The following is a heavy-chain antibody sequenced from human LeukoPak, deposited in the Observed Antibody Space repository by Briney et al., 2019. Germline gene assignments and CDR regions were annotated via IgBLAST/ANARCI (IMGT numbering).Heavy chain of an antibody. CDR2: IKQDGSEK. Sequence: GGSLRLSCVASGFTFSNAWMNWVRQAPGKGLEWVANIKQDGSEKYYVDSVKGRFTISRDNAKNSLYLQMNSLRVEDTAVYYCARVLFYDFPYYYFYMDVWGKGTTVTVSS. CDR1: GFTFSNAW. J-gene: IGHJ6*03. CDR3: ARVLFYDFPYYYFYMDV. D-gene: IGHD3-3*01. V-gene: IGHV3-7*01.